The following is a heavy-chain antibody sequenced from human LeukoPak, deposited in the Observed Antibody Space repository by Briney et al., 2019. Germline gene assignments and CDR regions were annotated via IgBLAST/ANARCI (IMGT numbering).Heavy chain of an antibody. CDR1: GFTFSSYW. D-gene: IGHD3-10*01. Sequence: GGSLRLSCAAFGFTFSSYWMHWVRQAPGKGLVWVSRIYSDGSSTNYADSVKGRFTISRDNAKNTLYLQMNSLRAEDTAVYYCARDRSSLGLWFGELRNWGQGTLVTVSS. J-gene: IGHJ4*02. CDR2: IYSDGSST. V-gene: IGHV3-74*01. CDR3: ARDRSSLGLWFGELRN.